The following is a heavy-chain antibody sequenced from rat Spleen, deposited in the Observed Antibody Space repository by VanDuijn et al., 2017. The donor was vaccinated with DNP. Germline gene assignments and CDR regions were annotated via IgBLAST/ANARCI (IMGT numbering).Heavy chain of an antibody. CDR2: IRYDGGST. V-gene: IGHV5-20*01. CDR3: AIYFYSGDNWFGY. CDR1: GFTFSDYY. Sequence: EVQLVESGGGLVQPGRSLKLSCAGSGFTFSDYYMAWVRQAPTTGLEWVASIRYDGGSTYYRDSVKGRFTLSRDIAKNTLYLQMNSLRSEDTATYFCAIYFYSGDNWFGYWGQGTLVTVSS. D-gene: IGHD1-1*01. J-gene: IGHJ3*01.